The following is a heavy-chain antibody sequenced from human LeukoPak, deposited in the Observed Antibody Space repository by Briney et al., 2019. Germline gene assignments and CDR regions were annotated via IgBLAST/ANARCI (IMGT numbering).Heavy chain of an antibody. D-gene: IGHD3-3*01. V-gene: IGHV3-23*01. CDR1: GFTFSSYA. J-gene: IGHJ3*02. CDR2: ISGSGGST. Sequence: PGGSLRLSCAASGFTFSSYAMSWVRQAPGKGLEWVSAISGSGGSTYYADSVKGRFTISRDNSKNTLYLQMNSLRAEDMAVYYCAKDQTILGAFDIWGQGTMVTVSS. CDR3: AKDQTILGAFDI.